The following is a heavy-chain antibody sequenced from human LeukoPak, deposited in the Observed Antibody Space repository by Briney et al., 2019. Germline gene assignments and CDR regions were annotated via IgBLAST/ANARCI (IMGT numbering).Heavy chain of an antibody. D-gene: IGHD5-18*01. CDR2: IIPVFGTA. CDR3: ARGPSIQLWLPFDY. CDR1: GGTFSSYA. V-gene: IGHV1-69*05. J-gene: IGHJ4*02. Sequence: SVKVSCKXSGGTFSSYAISWVRQAPGQGLEWMGRIIPVFGTANYAQKFQGRVTITTDESTSTAYMELSSLRSEDTAVYYCARGPSIQLWLPFDYWGQGTLVTVSS.